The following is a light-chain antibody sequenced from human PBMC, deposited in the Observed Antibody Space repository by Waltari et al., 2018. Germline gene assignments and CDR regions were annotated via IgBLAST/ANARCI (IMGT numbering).Light chain of an antibody. CDR3: QQLNSYPLT. V-gene: IGKV1-9*01. Sequence: DIQLTQSPSFLSASVGDSVPITCRHSQGIRDYLAWFQQKAGKAPKLLIYAASTLQSGVPSRFSGSGSGTEFTLTISSLQPEDFATYYCQQLNSYPLTFGGGTKVEIK. CDR1: QGIRDY. J-gene: IGKJ4*01. CDR2: AAS.